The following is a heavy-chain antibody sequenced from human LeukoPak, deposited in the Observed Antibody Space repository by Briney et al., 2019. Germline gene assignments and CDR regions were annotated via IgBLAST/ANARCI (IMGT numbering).Heavy chain of an antibody. D-gene: IGHD3-16*02. J-gene: IGHJ5*02. CDR1: GFTFSSYW. CDR2: INSDGSST. V-gene: IGHV3-74*01. Sequence: GGSLRLSCAASGFTFSSYWMHWVRQAPGKGLVWVSRINSDGSSTSYADSVKGRFTISRDNSKNTLYLQMNSLRAEDTAVYYCAKYRSRDARGTAFKNWFDPWGQGTLVTVSS. CDR3: AKYRSRDARGTAFKNWFDP.